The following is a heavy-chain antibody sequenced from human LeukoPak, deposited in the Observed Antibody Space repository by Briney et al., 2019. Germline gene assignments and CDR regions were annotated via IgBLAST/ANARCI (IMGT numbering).Heavy chain of an antibody. V-gene: IGHV3-53*01. J-gene: IGHJ4*02. CDR3: ASFYGSGSYYRDSIDY. Sequence: PGGSLRLSCAASGFTVSTNYMSWVRQAPGKGLEWVSVIYTGGSTYYADSVKGRFTLSRDNSKNTLYLQMKSLRAEDTAVYYCASFYGSGSYYRDSIDYWGQGTLVTVSS. CDR1: GFTVSTNY. D-gene: IGHD3-10*01. CDR2: IYTGGST.